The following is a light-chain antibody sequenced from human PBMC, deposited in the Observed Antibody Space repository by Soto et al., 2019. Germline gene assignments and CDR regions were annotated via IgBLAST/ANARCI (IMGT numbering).Light chain of an antibody. CDR1: ESISSY. CDR3: QQYGSSPTT. CDR2: DTS. J-gene: IGKJ1*01. V-gene: IGKV3-20*01. Sequence: EIVLTQSPATLPLSPGERAPLCCRASESISSYLAWYQQKPGQAPRLLIYDTSNRATGIPDRFSGSGSGTDFTLTISRLEPEDFAVYYCQQYGSSPTTFGQGTKVDIK.